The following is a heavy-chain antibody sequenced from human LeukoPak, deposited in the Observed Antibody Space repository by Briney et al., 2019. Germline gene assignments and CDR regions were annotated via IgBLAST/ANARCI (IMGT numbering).Heavy chain of an antibody. J-gene: IGHJ6*03. V-gene: IGHV3-23*01. CDR2: FGGGGGST. D-gene: IGHD3-9*01. CDR1: GFTFSSYG. CDR3: AKQGRDWLRDYYYYMDV. Sequence: GGTLRLSCAASGFTFSSYGMSWVRQAPGKGLEWVSSFGGGGGSTYYADSVKGRFTISRDNSKNTLYLQMNSLRAEDTAVYYCAKQGRDWLRDYYYYMDVWGKGTTVTISS.